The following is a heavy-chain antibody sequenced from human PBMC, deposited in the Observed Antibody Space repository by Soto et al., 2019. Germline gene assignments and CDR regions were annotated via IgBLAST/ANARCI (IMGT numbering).Heavy chain of an antibody. CDR3: ASERQPLLSWGGMDV. CDR2: ISAYNGNT. J-gene: IGHJ6*02. V-gene: IGHV1-18*01. Sequence: QVQLVQSGAEVKKPGASVKVSCKASGYTFTSYGISWVRQAPGQGLEWMGWISAYNGNTNYAQKLQGRVTMTTDTSTSTAYMELRSLRSNDTAVYYCASERQPLLSWGGMDVWGQGTTVTVSS. D-gene: IGHD2-21*02. CDR1: GYTFTSYG.